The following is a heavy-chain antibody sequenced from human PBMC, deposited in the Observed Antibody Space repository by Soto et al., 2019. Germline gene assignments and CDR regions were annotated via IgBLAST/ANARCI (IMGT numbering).Heavy chain of an antibody. Sequence: GGSLRLSCAASGFTFSSYAMHWVRQAPGKGLEWVAVTSYDGSNKYYADSVKGRFTISRDNSKNTLYLQMNSLRAEDTAFYYCARESTYYYESSGYYYRPNYFDYWGQRTPVTVSS. J-gene: IGHJ4*02. D-gene: IGHD3-22*01. CDR3: ARESTYYYESSGYYYRPNYFDY. V-gene: IGHV3-30-3*01. CDR1: GFTFSSYA. CDR2: TSYDGSNK.